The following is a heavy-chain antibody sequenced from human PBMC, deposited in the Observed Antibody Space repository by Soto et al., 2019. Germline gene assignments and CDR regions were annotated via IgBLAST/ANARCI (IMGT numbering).Heavy chain of an antibody. CDR2: IRQDGSQK. D-gene: IGHD2-2*03. V-gene: IGHV3-7*01. J-gene: IGHJ4*02. CDR1: RFTFSTYW. CDR3: ARGGYCSSTSCSLFDY. Sequence: GVLRLSCAASRFTFSTYWMSWVRQAPGKGLEWVANIRQDGSQKYYVDSVKGRFTISRDNAKNSLYLQMNSLRADDTAVYYCARGGYCSSTSCSLFDYWGQGTLVTVSS.